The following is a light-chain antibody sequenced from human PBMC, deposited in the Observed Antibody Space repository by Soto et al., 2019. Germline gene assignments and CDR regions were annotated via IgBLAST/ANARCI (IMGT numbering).Light chain of an antibody. CDR1: SNDVGRYFL. CDR2: EDT. CDR3: CSYAGRSTFVA. Sequence: QSALTQPASVSGSPGQSVTISCTGTSNDVGRYFLVSWYQQHPGKAPKLIIFEDTKRPSGVSSRFSGTKSGNTASLTISGLQTDDEADYFCCSYAGRSTFVAFGGGTKLTVL. J-gene: IGLJ2*01. V-gene: IGLV2-23*02.